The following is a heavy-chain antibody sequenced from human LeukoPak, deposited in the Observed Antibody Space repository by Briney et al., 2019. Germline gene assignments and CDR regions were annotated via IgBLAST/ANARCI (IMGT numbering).Heavy chain of an antibody. CDR1: GFTFSSYW. V-gene: IGHV3-7*01. CDR2: IKQDGNEK. J-gene: IGHJ4*02. Sequence: GGSLRLSCAASGFTFSSYWMTWVRPAPGKGLEWVASIKQDGNEKYYVDSVKGRFTISRDNARRSLYLQMSSLRADDTAVYYCARDGAFRIYDYWGQGTLVTVSS. CDR3: ARDGAFRIYDY. D-gene: IGHD3-3*02.